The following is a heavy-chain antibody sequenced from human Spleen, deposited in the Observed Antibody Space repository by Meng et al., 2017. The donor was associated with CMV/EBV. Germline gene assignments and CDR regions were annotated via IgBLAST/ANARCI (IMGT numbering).Heavy chain of an antibody. J-gene: IGHJ1*01. CDR2: ISAYNGNT. CDR1: GYTFTSYV. V-gene: IGHV1-18*01. Sequence: QVQLVQSGAEVKKPGASVKVSCKASGYTFTSYVMNWVRQAPGQGLEWMGWISAYNGNTIYAQKVQGRVTMTTDASTNTAYLELRSLRSDDTAVYYCARDQQLIPAEYFQYWGPGTLVTVSS. CDR3: ARDQQLIPAEYFQY. D-gene: IGHD6-13*01.